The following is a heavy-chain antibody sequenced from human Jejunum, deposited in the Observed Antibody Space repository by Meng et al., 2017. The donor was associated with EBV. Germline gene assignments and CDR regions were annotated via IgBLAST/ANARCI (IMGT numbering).Heavy chain of an antibody. D-gene: IGHD4-11*01. V-gene: IGHV3-74*03. CDR1: GFTFSTYW. Sequence: SGGGLVQPLGSLIPACAASGFTFSTYWMRWVRRNPGKGPEWVSRSSNDWSTTQYAGCVRRRFTISRDNAKSTLYLQMNSLTAEDTAVYYCARNYRDYWCEGTLVTVSS. J-gene: IGHJ4*02. CDR2: SSNDWSTT. CDR3: ARNYRDY.